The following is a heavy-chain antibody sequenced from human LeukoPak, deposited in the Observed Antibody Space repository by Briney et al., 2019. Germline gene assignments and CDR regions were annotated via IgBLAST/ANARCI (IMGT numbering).Heavy chain of an antibody. CDR3: ASSSGWTNLDY. V-gene: IGHV4-59*02. Sequence: SETLSLTCTVSGGSVSSSYWSWIWQPPGKGLEWIGFIYYTGSTNYNPSLKSRVTISVDTSKNQFSLKLSSVTAADTAVYYCASSSGWTNLDYWGQGTLVTVSS. J-gene: IGHJ4*02. CDR1: GGSVSSSY. CDR2: IYYTGST. D-gene: IGHD6-19*01.